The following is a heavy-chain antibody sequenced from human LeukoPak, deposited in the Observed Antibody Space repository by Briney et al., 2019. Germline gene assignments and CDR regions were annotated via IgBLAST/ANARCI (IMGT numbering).Heavy chain of an antibody. CDR3: TTDPPH. J-gene: IGHJ4*02. V-gene: IGHV3-15*01. CDR2: IKSKSDGGTT. Sequence: GGSLRLSCGASGFKVRDVWMSWVRQAPGRGLEWLGRIKSKSDGGTTDYVAPVKGRFTVSRDDSKNTVSLQMNSLKTEDTAVYYCTTDPPHWGQGTLVTVSS. CDR1: GFKVRDVW.